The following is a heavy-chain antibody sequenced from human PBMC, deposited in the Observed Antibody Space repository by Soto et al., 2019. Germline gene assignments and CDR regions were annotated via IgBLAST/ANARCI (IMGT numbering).Heavy chain of an antibody. J-gene: IGHJ5*02. D-gene: IGHD3-22*01. Sequence: ETLSLTCTVSGGSVSSGSYYWSWIRQPPGKGLEWIGYIYYSGSTNYNPSLKSRVTISVDTSKNQFSLKLSSVTAADTAVYCCARSRCDSSGYYRENWFDPWGQGTLVTVSS. CDR3: ARSRCDSSGYYRENWFDP. V-gene: IGHV4-61*01. CDR2: IYYSGST. CDR1: GGSVSSGSYY.